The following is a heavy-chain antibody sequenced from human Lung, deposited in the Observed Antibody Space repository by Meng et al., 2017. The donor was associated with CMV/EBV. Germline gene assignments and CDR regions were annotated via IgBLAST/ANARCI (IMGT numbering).Heavy chain of an antibody. Sequence: ASXXVSXKPSGYTFSAYYIHWVRQAPRQGLDYMGWINPNNGDTNYAQNFKGRVTFIKDTSISTAYMELSRLRYDDTAVYYCARGSYFDFWSGSRLDPWSQGTLVTVSS. CDR3: ARGSYFDFWSGSRLDP. CDR2: INPNNGDT. J-gene: IGHJ5*02. V-gene: IGHV1-2*02. CDR1: GYTFSAYY. D-gene: IGHD3-3*01.